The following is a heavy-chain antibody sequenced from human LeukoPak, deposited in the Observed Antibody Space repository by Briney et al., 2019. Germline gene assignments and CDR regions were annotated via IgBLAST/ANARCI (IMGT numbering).Heavy chain of an antibody. Sequence: ASVKVSCKTSGYSFTGYYIHWVRQAPGQGLEWMGRINPNSGGPNYGQKFQGTVTMTRDTSISTAYLELSNLRSDDTAAYYCVRGYSYGFYFDYWGQESLVTVSS. CDR1: GYSFTGYY. D-gene: IGHD5-18*01. CDR2: INPNSGGP. V-gene: IGHV1-2*06. CDR3: VRGYSYGFYFDY. J-gene: IGHJ4*02.